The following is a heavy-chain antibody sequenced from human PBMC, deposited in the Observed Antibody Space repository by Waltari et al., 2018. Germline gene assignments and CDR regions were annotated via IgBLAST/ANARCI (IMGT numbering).Heavy chain of an antibody. CDR3: AVSPDTATSRAAFHF. D-gene: IGHD5-18*01. CDR2: IYRSGVT. J-gene: IGHJ6*02. CDR1: GGPISNLNFY. Sequence: QVQLQESGPGLAKASQTLSLTCDVSGGPISNLNFYWSWIRQPAGKGLEWIGRIYRSGVTDYNPSLRGRATMFLDMSKNQFSLTVDSLIAADTAVYYCAVSPDTATSRAAFHFWGPGTTVSVSS. V-gene: IGHV4-61*02.